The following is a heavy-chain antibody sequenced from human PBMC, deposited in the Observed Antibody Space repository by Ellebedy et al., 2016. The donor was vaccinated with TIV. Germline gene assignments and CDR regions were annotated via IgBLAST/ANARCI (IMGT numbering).Heavy chain of an antibody. Sequence: GGSLRLXCAASGFTFSSYWMSWVRQAPGKGLEWVANIKQDGSEKYYVDSVKGRFTISRDNAKNSLYLQMNSLRAEDTAVYYCARDGPKLWFGELSPSGYWGQGTLVTVSS. D-gene: IGHD3-10*01. V-gene: IGHV3-7*01. CDR3: ARDGPKLWFGELSPSGY. CDR2: IKQDGSEK. CDR1: GFTFSSYW. J-gene: IGHJ4*02.